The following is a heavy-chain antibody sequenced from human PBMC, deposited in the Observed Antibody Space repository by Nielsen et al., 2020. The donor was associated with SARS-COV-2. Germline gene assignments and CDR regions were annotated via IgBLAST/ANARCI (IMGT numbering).Heavy chain of an antibody. D-gene: IGHD1-7*01. CDR1: GYTFTSYD. CDR2: IIPIFGTA. V-gene: IGHV1-69*13. Sequence: SVKVSCKASGYTFTSYDINWVRQAPGQGLEWMGGIIPIFGTANYAQKFQGGVTITADESTSTAYMELSSLRSEDTAVYNCAGVWNYDFNYYYMDVWGKGTTVTVSS. J-gene: IGHJ6*03. CDR3: AGVWNYDFNYYYMDV.